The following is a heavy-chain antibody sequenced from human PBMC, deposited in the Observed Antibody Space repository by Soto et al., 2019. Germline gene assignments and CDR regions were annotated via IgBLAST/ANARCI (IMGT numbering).Heavy chain of an antibody. D-gene: IGHD1-26*01. Sequence: GGSLRLSCAASGFTFSSYAMSWVRQAPGKGLEWVSAISGSGGSTYYADSVKGRFTISRDNSKNTLYLQMNSLRAEDTAVYYCAKDPWELGGYYFDYWGQGTLVTAPQ. CDR3: AKDPWELGGYYFDY. CDR2: ISGSGGST. J-gene: IGHJ4*02. CDR1: GFTFSSYA. V-gene: IGHV3-23*01.